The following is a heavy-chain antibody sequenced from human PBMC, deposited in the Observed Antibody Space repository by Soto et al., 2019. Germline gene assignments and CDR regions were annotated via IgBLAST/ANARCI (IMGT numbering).Heavy chain of an antibody. J-gene: IGHJ4*02. Sequence: PSETLSLTCSVSGGSISGSYWSWIRQSPGKGLEWLGYVYYTGITNYSPSLRSRVSISVDTSKNEFSLRLSSVTAADTAVYFCARSVAVPGAHIDYWGQGTQVT. CDR2: VYYTGIT. V-gene: IGHV4-59*01. CDR1: GGSISGSY. CDR3: ARSVAVPGAHIDY. D-gene: IGHD6-19*01.